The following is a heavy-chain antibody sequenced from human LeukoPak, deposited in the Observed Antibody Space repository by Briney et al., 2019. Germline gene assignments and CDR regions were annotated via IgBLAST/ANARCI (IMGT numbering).Heavy chain of an antibody. CDR1: GFTFRNYA. D-gene: IGHD3-3*01. V-gene: IGHV3-30-3*01. J-gene: IGHJ4*02. Sequence: GRSPRLSCAASGFTFRNYAMHWVRQAPGKGLEWVAVMSYDGSNKFYADSVKGRFTISRDNSKNTLYLQMNSLRAEDTAVYYCARGTPYYDFWSGYYTPFDYWGQGTLVTVSS. CDR3: ARGTPYYDFWSGYYTPFDY. CDR2: MSYDGSNK.